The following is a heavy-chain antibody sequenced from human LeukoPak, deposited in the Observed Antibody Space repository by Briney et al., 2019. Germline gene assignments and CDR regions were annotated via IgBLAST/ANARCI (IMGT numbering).Heavy chain of an antibody. J-gene: IGHJ4*02. CDR3: ARDAYDFWSGVIDY. Sequence: GASVEVSCKASGYTFTSYGISWVRQAPGQGLEWMGWISAYNGNTNYAQKLQGRVTMTTDTSTSTAYMELRSLRSDDTAVYYCARDAYDFWSGVIDYWGQGTLVTVSS. D-gene: IGHD3-3*01. CDR2: ISAYNGNT. V-gene: IGHV1-18*01. CDR1: GYTFTSYG.